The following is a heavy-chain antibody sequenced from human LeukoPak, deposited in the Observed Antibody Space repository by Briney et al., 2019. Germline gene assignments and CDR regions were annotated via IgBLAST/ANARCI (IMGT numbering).Heavy chain of an antibody. CDR1: GFSFSDYA. J-gene: IGHJ4*02. V-gene: IGHV3-23*01. Sequence: PGGSLRLSCAASGFSFSDYAINWVRQAPGKGLEWVSGISASATTTYYADSVKGRFTIPRDNSKNTLNLQMNSLRADDTAVYYCAKDRRGVGAGVDYWGQGTLVTVSS. CDR3: AKDRRGVGAGVDY. CDR2: ISASATTT. D-gene: IGHD1-26*01.